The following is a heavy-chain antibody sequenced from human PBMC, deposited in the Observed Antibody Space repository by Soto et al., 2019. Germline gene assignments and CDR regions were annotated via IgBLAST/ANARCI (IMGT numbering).Heavy chain of an antibody. Sequence: SETLSLTCTVSGGSISSGNYYWSWIRQPPGKGLEWIGFISYSGPTHYSASLRSRVSISVDTSKNQFSLDLSSVTAADTAVYYCATMGTPVTGLYYFDYWGQGTLVTVS. CDR2: ISYSGPT. J-gene: IGHJ4*02. CDR1: GGSISSGNYY. CDR3: ATMGTPVTGLYYFDY. V-gene: IGHV4-30-4*01. D-gene: IGHD4-17*01.